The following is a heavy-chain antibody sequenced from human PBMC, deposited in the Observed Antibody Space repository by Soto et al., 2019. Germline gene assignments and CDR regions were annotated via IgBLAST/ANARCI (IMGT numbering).Heavy chain of an antibody. J-gene: IGHJ6*02. CDR3: ARSGSSWYHGGYYYGMDV. V-gene: IGHV4-61*05. D-gene: IGHD6-13*01. Sequence: SETLSLTCTVSGDSISSSGCYWGWIRQPPGKGLEWIGNIYYSGSTNYNPSLKSRVTISVDTSKNQFSLKLSSVTAADTAVYYCARSGSSWYHGGYYYGMDVWGQGTTVTVSS. CDR2: IYYSGST. CDR1: GDSISSSGCY.